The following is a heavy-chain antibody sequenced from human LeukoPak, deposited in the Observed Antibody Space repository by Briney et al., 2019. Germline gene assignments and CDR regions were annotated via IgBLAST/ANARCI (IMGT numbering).Heavy chain of an antibody. CDR3: ARDRGSSGSKKYYYYYGMDV. CDR2: ISGHNGNT. V-gene: IGHV1-18*01. Sequence: ASVKVSCKASGYTFSSYGFTWVRQAPGQGLEWMGWISGHNGNTNYAQKFQGRDTMTTDTSTSTAYMELRSLRSDDTAVYFCARDRGSSGSKKYYYYYGMDVWGQGTTVTVSS. D-gene: IGHD6-19*01. CDR1: GYTFSSYG. J-gene: IGHJ6*02.